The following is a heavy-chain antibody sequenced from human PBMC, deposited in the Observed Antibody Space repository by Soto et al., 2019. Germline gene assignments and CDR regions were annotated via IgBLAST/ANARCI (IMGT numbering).Heavy chain of an antibody. J-gene: IGHJ4*02. CDR1: GASISSSSFS. Sequence: QLQLQESGPGLVKPSETLSLTCTVSGASISSSSFSWGWIPHPPGKGLEWIAAIAPSRNTYYNPSLQSRVTISEDTSKNHFSLGLSSVTAADTAVYYCATYSADWHTDDYWGQGTLVTVSS. V-gene: IGHV4-39*02. CDR2: IAPSRNT. CDR3: ATYSADWHTDDY. D-gene: IGHD3-16*01.